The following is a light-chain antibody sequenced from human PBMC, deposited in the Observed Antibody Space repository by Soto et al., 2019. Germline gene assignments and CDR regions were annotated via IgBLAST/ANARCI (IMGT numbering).Light chain of an antibody. Sequence: DIQMTQSPSSLSASVGDGVTITCRASQGIKNDLAWYQQKPGKAPKRLIYAVSSLQSEVPSRFSGSGSGTEFTLTISSLQPEDVATYYCLQHHSYPQTFGQGTKVAIK. CDR2: AVS. CDR1: QGIKND. CDR3: LQHHSYPQT. V-gene: IGKV1-17*01. J-gene: IGKJ1*01.